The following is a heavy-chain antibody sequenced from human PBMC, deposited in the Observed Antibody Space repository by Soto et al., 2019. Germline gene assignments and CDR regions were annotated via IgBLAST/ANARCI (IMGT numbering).Heavy chain of an antibody. D-gene: IGHD3-10*01. J-gene: IGHJ5*02. Sequence: SETLSLTCTVSDDSITSGAYYWGLIRQPPGKGLEWIGTIQYRGSTYYNPSLKSRVTMSLDTSKNQYSLRLSSVTAADTAVYFCARVTLLWFGANSRNWFDPWGQGTLVTVSS. CDR2: IQYRGST. CDR3: ARVTLLWFGANSRNWFDP. V-gene: IGHV4-39*01. CDR1: DDSITSGAYY.